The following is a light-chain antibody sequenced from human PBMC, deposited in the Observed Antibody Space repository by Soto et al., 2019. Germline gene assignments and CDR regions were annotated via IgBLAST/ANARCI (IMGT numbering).Light chain of an antibody. J-gene: IGLJ2*01. CDR1: SSDVGDYKS. V-gene: IGLV2-14*01. CDR3: SSYINTNTLV. Sequence: QSVLTQPASVSGSPGQSIAISCSGTSSDVGDYKSVSWYQHHPGKVPKLVIFEDSVPPSGVSNRFSGSKSDNTASLTISGLQAEYEADYYCSSYINTNTLVFAGGTKLTVL. CDR2: EDS.